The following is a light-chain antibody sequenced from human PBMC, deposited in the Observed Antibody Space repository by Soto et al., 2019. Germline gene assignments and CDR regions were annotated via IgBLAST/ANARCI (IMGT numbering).Light chain of an antibody. J-gene: IGKJ1*01. CDR3: QQYNSYLWT. V-gene: IGKV1-5*01. CDR2: DAS. Sequence: DIQMTQSPSTLSASVGDRVTITCRASQSISSWLAWYQQKPGKAPKLLIYDASSLESGVPSRFSGSGSGTEFTLTISSLQPDAFATYYCQQYNSYLWTFGQGTKVEIK. CDR1: QSISSW.